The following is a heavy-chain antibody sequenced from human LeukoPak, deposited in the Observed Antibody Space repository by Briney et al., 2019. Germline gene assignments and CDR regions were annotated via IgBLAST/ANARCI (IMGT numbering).Heavy chain of an antibody. Sequence: PSGTLSLTCAVSGGSISGSNWWSWVRQPPGKGLEWIGEIYHTGSTNYNPSLKSRVTISVDKSKNQLSLKLNSVTAADTAVYYCAKAPSGEMATIRGEFDYWGQGTLVTVSS. D-gene: IGHD5-24*01. J-gene: IGHJ4*02. CDR3: AKAPSGEMATIRGEFDY. CDR1: GGSISGSNW. CDR2: IYHTGST. V-gene: IGHV4-4*02.